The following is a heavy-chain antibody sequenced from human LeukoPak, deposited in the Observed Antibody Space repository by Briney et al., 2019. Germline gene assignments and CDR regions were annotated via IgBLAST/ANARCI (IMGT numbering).Heavy chain of an antibody. J-gene: IGHJ1*01. D-gene: IGHD4-11*01. V-gene: IGHV3-7*01. CDR3: ATYSILNAREFRY. CDR2: VQHIGGET. CDR1: GFTFR. Sequence: GGSLRLSCAGSGFTFRMGWVRQAPERGLEWVANVQHIGGETYYVDSVKGRFTISRDDAKNSVYLQMNSLGADDTAVYYCATYSILNAREFRYWGQGTLVTVTS.